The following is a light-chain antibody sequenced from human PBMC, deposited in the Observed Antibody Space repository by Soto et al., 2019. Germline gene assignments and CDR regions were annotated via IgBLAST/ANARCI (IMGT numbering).Light chain of an antibody. CDR1: SSDVGGSNF. CDR3: SSYTSSRAYV. J-gene: IGLJ1*01. CDR2: EVS. Sequence: QSALTQPASVSDSPGQSITISCTGTSSDVGGSNFVSWYQQHPGKPPKLIIHEVSNRPSGVSNRFSGSKSGNTASLTISGLQAEDEADYYCSSYTSSRAYVFGIGTKLTVL. V-gene: IGLV2-14*01.